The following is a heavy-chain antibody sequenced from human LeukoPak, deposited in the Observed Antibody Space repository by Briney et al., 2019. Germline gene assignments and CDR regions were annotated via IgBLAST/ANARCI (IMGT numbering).Heavy chain of an antibody. J-gene: IGHJ2*01. CDR2: IYYSGST. V-gene: IGHV4-59*08. CDR3: ARLERQQLIYSVLYHYLDL. Sequence: RPSETLSLTCTVSGGSISSYYWSWIRQPPGKGLEWIGYIYYSGSTNYNPSLKSRVTISVDTSKNQFSLKLSSVTAADTAVYYCARLERQQLIYSVLYHYLDLWGRGTLVTVSS. CDR1: GGSISSYY. D-gene: IGHD6-13*01.